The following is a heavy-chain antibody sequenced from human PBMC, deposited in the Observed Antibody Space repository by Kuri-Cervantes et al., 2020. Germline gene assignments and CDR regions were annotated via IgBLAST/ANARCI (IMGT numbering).Heavy chain of an antibody. CDR1: GYTFTGYY. CDR2: INPNSGGT. CDR3: ARALGGDYPYYYYYGTDV. V-gene: IGHV1-2*02. Sequence: ASVKVSCKASGYTFTGYYMHWVRQAPGQGLEWMGWINPNSGGTNYAQKFQGRVTMTRDTSISTAYMELSRLRSDDTAVYYCARALGGDYPYYYYYGTDVWGQGTTVTVSS. D-gene: IGHD4-17*01. J-gene: IGHJ6*02.